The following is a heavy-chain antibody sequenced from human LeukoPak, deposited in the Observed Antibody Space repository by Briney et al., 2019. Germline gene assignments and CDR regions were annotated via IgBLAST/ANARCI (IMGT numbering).Heavy chain of an antibody. CDR1: GFTFSNAW. CDR2: IISKNNGGTT. J-gene: IGHJ4*02. CDR3: AAIPPGAATYDY. D-gene: IGHD1-26*01. V-gene: IGHV3-15*01. Sequence: TPGGSLRLSRAASGFTFSNAWMSWVRQAPGKGLEWVGRIISKNNGGTTDYAAPVKGRFTISRDDSKNTVYLQMNSLKTEDTALYYCAAIPPGAATYDYWGQGTLVIVSS.